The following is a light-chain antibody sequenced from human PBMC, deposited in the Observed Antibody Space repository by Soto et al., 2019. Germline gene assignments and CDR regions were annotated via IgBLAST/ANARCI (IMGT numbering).Light chain of an antibody. V-gene: IGKV1-5*01. CDR2: DAS. CDR1: QSISSW. J-gene: IGKJ1*01. CDR3: QHPSGT. Sequence: DIQMTQSPSTLSASVGDRVTITCRASQSISSWLAWYQQKPGKAPKLLIYDASSLESGVPSRFSGSGSGTEFTLTISSLQPDDFATSYCQHPSGTFGQGTKVEIK.